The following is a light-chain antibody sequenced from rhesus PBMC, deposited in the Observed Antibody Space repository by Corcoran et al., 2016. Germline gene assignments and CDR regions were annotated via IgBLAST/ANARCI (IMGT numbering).Light chain of an antibody. J-gene: IGLJ1*01. Sequence: QAALTQPRSVSGSPGQSVTISCTGTSSDIGGYNYVSWYQQHPGTAPKLMIYEVSKRPSGVSDRFSGSKSGNTASLANSGLQAEDEADYYCSSYAGSNTYIFGAGTRLTVL. CDR2: EVS. CDR3: SSYAGSNTYI. V-gene: IGLV2-32*02. CDR1: SSDIGGYNY.